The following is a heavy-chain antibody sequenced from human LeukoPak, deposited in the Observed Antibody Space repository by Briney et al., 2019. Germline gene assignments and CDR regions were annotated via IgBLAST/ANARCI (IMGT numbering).Heavy chain of an antibody. CDR2: INHSGST. V-gene: IGHV4-34*01. J-gene: IGHJ5*02. D-gene: IGHD2-15*01. CDR1: GGSFSGYY. Sequence: SETLSFTCAVYGGSFSGYYWSWIRQPPGKGLEWIGEINHSGSTNYNPSLKSRVTISVDTSKNQFSLKLSSVTAADTAVYYCARGLASGGVHPAWGQGTLVTVSS. CDR3: ARGLASGGVHPA.